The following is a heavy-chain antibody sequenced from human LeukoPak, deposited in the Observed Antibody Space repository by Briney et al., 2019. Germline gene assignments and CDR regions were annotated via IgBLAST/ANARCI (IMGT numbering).Heavy chain of an antibody. CDR2: ISSSSSYI. CDR1: GFTFSSYS. Sequence: GGSLRLSCAASGFTFSSYSMNWVRQAPGKGLEWVSSISSSSSYIYYADSVKGRFTIFRDNAKNSLYLQMNSLRAEDTAVYYCARSPLGGDYDYYYYGMDVWGQGTTVTVSS. CDR3: ARSPLGGDYDYYYYGMDV. D-gene: IGHD2-21*02. V-gene: IGHV3-21*01. J-gene: IGHJ6*02.